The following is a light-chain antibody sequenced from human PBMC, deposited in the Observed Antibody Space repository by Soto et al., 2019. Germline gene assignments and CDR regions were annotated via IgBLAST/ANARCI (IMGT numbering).Light chain of an antibody. CDR2: GNN. Sequence: QSVLTQPPSVSGAPGQRVTISCTGSSSNIGAGYGVHWYQQLPGTAPKLLIYGNNNRPSGVPDRISGSKSGTSASLAITGLQAEVEADYYCPSYDSSLSGYVFGTGTKVTVL. CDR3: PSYDSSLSGYV. J-gene: IGLJ1*01. CDR1: SSNIGAGYG. V-gene: IGLV1-40*01.